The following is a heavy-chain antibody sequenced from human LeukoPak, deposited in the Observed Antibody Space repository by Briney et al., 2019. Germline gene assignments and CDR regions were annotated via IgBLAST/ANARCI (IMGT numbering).Heavy chain of an antibody. CDR2: VSGSGNST. Sequence: GGSLRLSCAASGFSFSNYALTWVRQVPGKGLEWVSGVSGSGNSTYYADSVKGRFTISRDNSKNTLYLQMNSLRAEDTAIYYCAKTLVVVGATRSYFDYWGREPWSPSPQ. CDR1: GFSFSNYA. CDR3: AKTLVVVGATRSYFDY. V-gene: IGHV3-23*01. D-gene: IGHD2-15*01. J-gene: IGHJ4*02.